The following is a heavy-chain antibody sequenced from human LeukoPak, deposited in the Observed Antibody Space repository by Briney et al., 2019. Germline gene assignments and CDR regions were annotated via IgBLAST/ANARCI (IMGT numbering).Heavy chain of an antibody. D-gene: IGHD3-22*01. Sequence: PSETLSLTCTVSGGSISSYYWSWIRQPAGKGLEWIGRIYTSGSTNYNPSLKSRVTMSVDTFKNQFSLKLSSVTAADTAVYYCAISARKYYDSSGYERRDAFDIWGQGTMVTVSS. CDR1: GGSISSYY. V-gene: IGHV4-4*07. CDR3: AISARKYYDSSGYERRDAFDI. J-gene: IGHJ3*02. CDR2: IYTSGST.